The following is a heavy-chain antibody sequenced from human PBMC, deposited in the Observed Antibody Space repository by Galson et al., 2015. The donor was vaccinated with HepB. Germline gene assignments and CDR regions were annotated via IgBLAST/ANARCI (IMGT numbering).Heavy chain of an antibody. Sequence: PALVKPTQPLTLTCTFSGFSLNTGGVGVGWIRPPPGKALEWLALFYWNDDKSYSPSLESRLTITKDTSKNQVVLTMTNMDPVDTATYYCAHRIYSSDGEGFDYWGQGTLVTVSS. D-gene: IGHD6-19*01. CDR1: GFSLNTGGVG. CDR3: AHRIYSSDGEGFDY. CDR2: FYWNDDK. J-gene: IGHJ4*02. V-gene: IGHV2-5*01.